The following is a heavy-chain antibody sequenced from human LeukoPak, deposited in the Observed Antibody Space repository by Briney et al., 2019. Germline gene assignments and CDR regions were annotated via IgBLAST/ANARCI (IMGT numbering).Heavy chain of an antibody. V-gene: IGHV3-23*01. D-gene: IGHD3-10*01. CDR1: GFTFGSYG. CDR3: AKLQRGAGALE. Sequence: PGGSLRLSCVASGFTFGSYGMNWVRQAPGKGLEWVSSITNSGGNTYYTDSVKGRFTISRDNSKNTLFLQMNSLRVEDTAVYYCAKLQRGAGALEWGQGTLVTVSS. CDR2: ITNSGGNT. J-gene: IGHJ4*02.